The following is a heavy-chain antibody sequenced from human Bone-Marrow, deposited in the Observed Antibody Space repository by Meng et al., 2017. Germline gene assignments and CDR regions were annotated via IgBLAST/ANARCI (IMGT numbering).Heavy chain of an antibody. CDR2: IIPIFGTA. D-gene: IGHD4-17*01. CDR3: ASPNGDYDLYYYYGMDV. V-gene: IGHV1-69*05. CDR1: GGTFSSYA. J-gene: IGHJ6*02. Sequence: SVKVSCKASGGTFSSYAISWVRQAPGQGLEWMGGIIPIFGTANYAQKFQGRVTITTDESTSTAYMELSSLRSEDTAVCYCASPNGDYDLYYYYGMDVWGQGTTVTVSS.